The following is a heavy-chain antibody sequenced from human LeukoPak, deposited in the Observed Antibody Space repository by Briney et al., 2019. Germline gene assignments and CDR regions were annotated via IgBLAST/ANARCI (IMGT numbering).Heavy chain of an antibody. D-gene: IGHD3-22*01. V-gene: IGHV4-59*12. CDR1: GGSISSYY. CDR3: ARDQTYYVSSGYYYVTYLQH. Sequence: SETLSLTCTVSGGSISSYYWSWIRQPPGKGLEWIGYIYYSGSTNYNPSHKSRVTMSLDTSKKQFSLNLTSVTAADTAVYYCARDQTYYVSSGYYYVTYLQHWGQGILVTVSS. CDR2: IYYSGST. J-gene: IGHJ1*01.